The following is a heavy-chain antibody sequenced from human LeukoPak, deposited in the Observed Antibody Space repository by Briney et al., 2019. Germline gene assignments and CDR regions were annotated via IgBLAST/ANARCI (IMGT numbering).Heavy chain of an antibody. J-gene: IGHJ3*02. CDR1: GFPFSSFG. CDR3: AKDYGGNNYDAFDI. V-gene: IGHV3-30*18. CDR2: TSYDGGNK. Sequence: PGRSLRLSCAASGFPFSSFGTHWVRQAPGKGLEWVAVTSYDGGNKYYADSVKGRFTISRDNSKNTLYLQMNSLRAEDTAVYYCAKDYGGNNYDAFDIWGQGTMVAVSS. D-gene: IGHD4-23*01.